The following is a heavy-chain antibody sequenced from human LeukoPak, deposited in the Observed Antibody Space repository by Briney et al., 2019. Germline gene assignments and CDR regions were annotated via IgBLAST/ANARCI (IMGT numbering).Heavy chain of an antibody. V-gene: IGHV4-34*01. J-gene: IGHJ3*02. CDR1: GGSFSGYY. CDR3: ARIGDDSSGYYLSPLAFDI. D-gene: IGHD3-22*01. Sequence: SETLSLTCAVYGGSFSGYYWSWIRQPPGKGLEWIGEINHSGSTNYNPSLKSRVTISVDTSKNQFSLKLSSVTAADTAVYYCARIGDDSSGYYLSPLAFDIWGQGTTVTVSS. CDR2: INHSGST.